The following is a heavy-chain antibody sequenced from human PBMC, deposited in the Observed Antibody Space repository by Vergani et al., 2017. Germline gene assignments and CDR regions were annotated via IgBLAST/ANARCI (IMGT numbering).Heavy chain of an antibody. Sequence: QVQLVESGGGVVQPGRSLRLSCAASGFTFNQYGMHWVRQAPGKGLEWVAVTWYDGNNKQYADSVKGRFTISRDNADNSVYLQMNSLRPVDTAVYYCARDIPRGASYFDFWGRGALVIVSS. CDR1: GFTFNQYG. CDR2: TWYDGNNK. J-gene: IGHJ4*02. CDR3: ARDIPRGASYFDF. V-gene: IGHV3-33*01. D-gene: IGHD2-21*01.